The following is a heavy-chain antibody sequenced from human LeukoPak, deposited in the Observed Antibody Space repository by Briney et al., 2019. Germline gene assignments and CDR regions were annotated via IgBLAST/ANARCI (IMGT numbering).Heavy chain of an antibody. CDR3: ARANYYDSSGYYYNAFDI. J-gene: IGHJ3*02. V-gene: IGHV4-39*02. CDR2: FYYTGST. D-gene: IGHD3-22*01. CDR1: GASISRNTYC. Sequence: SETLSLTCSVSGASISRNTYCWGWIRQSPGKGLEWIGTFYYTGSTYYNPSLKSRITISVDTSKNHFSLKLSSVTAADTAVYYCARANYYDSSGYYYNAFDIWGQGTMVTVSS.